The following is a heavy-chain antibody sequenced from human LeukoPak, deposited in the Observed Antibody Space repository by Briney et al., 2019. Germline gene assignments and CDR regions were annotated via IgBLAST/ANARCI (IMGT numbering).Heavy chain of an antibody. V-gene: IGHV3-30-3*01. CDR3: AYSSGYYRSLRADAFDI. D-gene: IGHD3-22*01. J-gene: IGHJ3*02. Sequence: PGGSLRLSCAASGFTFSSYAMHWVRQAPGKGLEWVAVISYDGSNKYYADSVKGRFTISRDNSKNTLYLQMNSLRAEDTAVYYCAYSSGYYRSLRADAFDIWGQGTMVTVSS. CDR2: ISYDGSNK. CDR1: GFTFSSYA.